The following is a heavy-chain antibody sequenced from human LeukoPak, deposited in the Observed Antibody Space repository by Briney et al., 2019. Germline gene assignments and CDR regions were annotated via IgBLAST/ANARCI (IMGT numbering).Heavy chain of an antibody. Sequence: GRSLRLSCVSSGLTFSSYAMHWVRQAPGKGLEWVAVISYDGSNKYYADSVKGRFTISRDNSKNTLYLQMNSLRAEDTAVYYCARGQWLADLDYWGQGTLVTVSS. CDR3: ARGQWLADLDY. D-gene: IGHD6-19*01. J-gene: IGHJ4*02. CDR2: ISYDGSNK. CDR1: GLTFSSYA. V-gene: IGHV3-30-3*01.